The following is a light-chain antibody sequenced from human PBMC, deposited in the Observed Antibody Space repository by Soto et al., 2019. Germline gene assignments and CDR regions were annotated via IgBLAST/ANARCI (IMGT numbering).Light chain of an antibody. V-gene: IGLV2-14*03. CDR3: RSYTSTMTNV. CDR2: DVV. J-gene: IGLJ1*01. Sequence: SVLAQPASVSGSPGQSITISCTGTSSDVGGFNSVSWYQLRPGTAPKLILYDVVDRPSGVSYRFSGSKSGNTASLTISGLQAADEADYFCRSYTSTMTNVFGSGTKVTVL. CDR1: SSDVGGFNS.